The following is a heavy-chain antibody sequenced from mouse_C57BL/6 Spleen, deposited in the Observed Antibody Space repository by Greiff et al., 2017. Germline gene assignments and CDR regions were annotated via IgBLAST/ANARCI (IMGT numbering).Heavy chain of an antibody. CDR3: EGGVGLGEGYFDY. V-gene: IGHV1-76*01. CDR2: IYPGSGNT. J-gene: IGHJ2*01. CDR1: GYTFTDYY. Sequence: VQLQQSGAELVRPGASVKLSCKASGYTFTDYYINWVKQRPGQGLEWIARIYPGSGNTYYNEKFKGKATLTADKSSSTAYMQLSSLTSEDSAVYVCEGGVGLGEGYFDYWGQGTTLTVSS. D-gene: IGHD4-1*01.